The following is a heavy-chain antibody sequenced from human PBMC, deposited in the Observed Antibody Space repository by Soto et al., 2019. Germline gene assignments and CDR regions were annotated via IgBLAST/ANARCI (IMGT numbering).Heavy chain of an antibody. CDR3: TRGVLA. CDR1: GGSVSSGGYS. J-gene: IGHJ5*02. Sequence: QVQLQESGSRLVRPSQPLSLTCSVAGGSVSSGGYSGSWIRQAPGKGLEWIGFISPSGRPAYNPSLKSRVSISVDTSKNQISLELSSVTAADTAVYYCTRGVLAWGPGTLVTVSS. D-gene: IGHD2-8*01. V-gene: IGHV4-30-2*01. CDR2: ISPSGRP.